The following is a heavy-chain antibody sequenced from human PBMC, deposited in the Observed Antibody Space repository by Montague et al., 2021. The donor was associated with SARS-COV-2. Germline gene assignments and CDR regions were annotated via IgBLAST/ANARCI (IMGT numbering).Heavy chain of an antibody. CDR3: ARDYDILTGYYNDHYYYYGMDV. D-gene: IGHD3-9*01. J-gene: IGHJ6*02. CDR2: INWNGGST. V-gene: IGHV3-20*04. CDR1: GFTFDDYG. Sequence: SLRLSCAASGFTFDDYGMSWVRQAPGKGLEWVSGINWNGGSTGYADSVKGRFTIPRDNAKNSLYLQMNSLRAEDTALYYCARDYDILTGYYNDHYYYYGMDVWGQGTTVTVSS.